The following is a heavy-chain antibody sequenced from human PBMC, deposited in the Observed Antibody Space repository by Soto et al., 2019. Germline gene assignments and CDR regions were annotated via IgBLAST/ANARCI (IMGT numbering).Heavy chain of an antibody. Sequence: PGGSLRLSCAASGFTFSDHHMSWIRQAPGKGLEWVSYISSSGSYTNYADSVKGRFTISRDNARNSLYLQMNSLRAEDTAVYYCTRDLDTRGSAPISEYWGQGTLVTVSS. CDR1: GFTFSDHH. CDR2: ISSSGSYT. J-gene: IGHJ4*02. CDR3: TRDLDTRGSAPISEY. D-gene: IGHD3-22*01. V-gene: IGHV3-11*05.